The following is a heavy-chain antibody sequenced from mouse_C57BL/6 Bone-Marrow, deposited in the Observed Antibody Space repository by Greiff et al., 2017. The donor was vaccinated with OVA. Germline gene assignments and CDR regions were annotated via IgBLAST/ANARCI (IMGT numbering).Heavy chain of an antibody. D-gene: IGHD1-1*01. CDR2: SRNKANDYTT. V-gene: IGHV7-1*01. Sequence: EVKLMESGGGLVQSGRSLRLSCATSGFTFSDFYMEWVRQAPGKGLEWIAASRNKANDYTTEYSASVKGRFIVSRDTSQSILYLQMNALRAEDTAIDYCARDADGRTRWYFDVWGTGTTVTVSS. J-gene: IGHJ1*03. CDR3: ARDADGRTRWYFDV. CDR1: GFTFSDFY.